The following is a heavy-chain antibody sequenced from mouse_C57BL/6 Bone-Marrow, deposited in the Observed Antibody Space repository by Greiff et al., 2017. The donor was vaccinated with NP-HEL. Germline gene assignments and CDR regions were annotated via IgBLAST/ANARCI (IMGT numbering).Heavy chain of an antibody. CDR1: GYTFTDYY. J-gene: IGHJ4*01. V-gene: IGHV1-26*01. CDR2: INPNNGGT. Sequence: EVQLQQSGPELVKPGASVKISCKASGYTFTDYYMNWVKQSHGKSLEWIGDINPNNGGTSYNQKFKGKATLTVDKSSSTAYMELRSLTSEDSAVYYCAKEETGTDAMDYWGQGTSVTVSS. CDR3: AKEETGTDAMDY. D-gene: IGHD4-1*01.